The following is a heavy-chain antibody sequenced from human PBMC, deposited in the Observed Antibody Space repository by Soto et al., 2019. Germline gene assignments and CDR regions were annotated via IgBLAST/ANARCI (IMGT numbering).Heavy chain of an antibody. J-gene: IGHJ4*02. CDR3: AVSSPDIVVLPSSIYFTS. Sequence: LRLSCVASGSSSDPFTMHWVRELPGKGLEWVAGLSWDRSTVAYADSVQGRFTISRDHAKNSVDLLMDSLRPDDTALYFCAVSSPDIVVLPSSIYFTSWGPGTQVTAPQ. D-gene: IGHD2-15*01. V-gene: IGHV3-9*02. CDR1: GSSSDPFT. CDR2: LSWDRSTV.